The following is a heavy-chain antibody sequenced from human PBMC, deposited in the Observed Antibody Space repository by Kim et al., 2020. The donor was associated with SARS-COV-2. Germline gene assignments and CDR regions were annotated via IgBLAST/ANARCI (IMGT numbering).Heavy chain of an antibody. J-gene: IGHJ6*02. CDR1: GFTFSSYA. D-gene: IGHD2-2*01. Sequence: GGSLRLSCAASGFTFSSYAMHWVRQAPGKGLEWVAVISYDGSNKYYADSVKGRFTISRDNSKNTLYLQMNSLRAEDTAVYYCARSYCSSTSCYPPLYYYYGMDVWGQGTTVTVSS. CDR3: ARSYCSSTSCYPPLYYYYGMDV. V-gene: IGHV3-30-3*01. CDR2: ISYDGSNK.